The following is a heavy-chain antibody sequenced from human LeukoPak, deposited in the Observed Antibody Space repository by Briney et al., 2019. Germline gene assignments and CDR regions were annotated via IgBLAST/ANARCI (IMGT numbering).Heavy chain of an antibody. CDR1: GYTFTSYY. Sequence: ASVKVSCKASGYTFTSYYMHWVRQAPGQGLEWMGIINPSGGSTGYAQKFQGRVTMTRNTSISTAYMDLSSLRSEDTAVYYCARGSGGATIYWGQGTLVTVSS. CDR3: ARGSGGATIY. J-gene: IGHJ4*02. D-gene: IGHD1-26*01. V-gene: IGHV1-46*01. CDR2: INPSGGST.